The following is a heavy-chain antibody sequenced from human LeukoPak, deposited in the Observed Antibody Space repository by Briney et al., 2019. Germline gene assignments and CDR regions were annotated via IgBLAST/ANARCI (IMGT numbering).Heavy chain of an antibody. J-gene: IGHJ4*02. CDR2: ISSSSSTI. D-gene: IGHD6-19*01. CDR1: GFTFSSYS. V-gene: IGHV3-48*02. CDR3: ARDRHSSGWYVSSDY. Sequence: GGSLRLSCAASGFTFSSYSMNWVRQAPGKGLEWVSYISSSSSTIYYADSVKGRFTISRDNAKNSLYLQMNSLRDEDTAVYYCARDRHSSGWYVSSDYWGQGTLVTVSS.